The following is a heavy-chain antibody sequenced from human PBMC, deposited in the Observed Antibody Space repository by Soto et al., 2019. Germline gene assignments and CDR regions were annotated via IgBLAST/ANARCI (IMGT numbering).Heavy chain of an antibody. CDR2: ISSSSSYI. J-gene: IGHJ4*02. CDR1: GFTFSSYS. CDR3: ARDRIARYYGSGSHCDY. D-gene: IGHD3-10*01. V-gene: IGHV3-21*01. Sequence: GGSLRLSCAASGFTFSSYSMNWVRQAPGKGLEWVSSISSSSSYIYYADSVKGRFTISRDNAKNSLYLQMNSLRAEDTAVYYCARDRIARYYGSGSHCDYWGQGTLVTVSS.